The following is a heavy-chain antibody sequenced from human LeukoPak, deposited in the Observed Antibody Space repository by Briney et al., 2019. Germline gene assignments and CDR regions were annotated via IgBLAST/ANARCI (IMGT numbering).Heavy chain of an antibody. CDR2: VYYSGTT. J-gene: IGHJ1*01. CDR3: ARHGTAAGPFQL. CDR1: GGSISSYY. Sequence: SETLSLTCTVSGGSISSYYWSWIRQPPGKGLEWIGYVYYSGTTNYNPSLESRVTISVDTSKNQFSLKLTSVAAADTAVYYCARHGTAAGPFQLWSQGTLVTVSS. D-gene: IGHD2-21*02. V-gene: IGHV4-59*08.